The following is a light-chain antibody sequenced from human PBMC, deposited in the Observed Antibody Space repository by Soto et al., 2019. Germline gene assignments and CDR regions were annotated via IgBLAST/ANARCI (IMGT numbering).Light chain of an antibody. CDR2: DNN. V-gene: IGLV1-51*01. Sequence: QSVLTQPPSVSAAPGQKVTISCSGSSSNIGNNYVSWYQQLPGTAPKLVIYDNNKRPSGIPDRFSGSKSGTSATLGITGLQSGDEADYYCGTWDSRLSAYVFGAGTKLTVL. CDR1: SSNIGNNY. CDR3: GTWDSRLSAYV. J-gene: IGLJ1*01.